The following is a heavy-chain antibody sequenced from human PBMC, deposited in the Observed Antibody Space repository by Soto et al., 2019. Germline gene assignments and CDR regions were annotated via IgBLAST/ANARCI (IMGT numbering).Heavy chain of an antibody. CDR2: ISYDGSNQ. CDR1: GFTFNIYG. J-gene: IGHJ4*02. V-gene: IGHV3-30*18. CDR3: AKDQASGQGSFDS. Sequence: GGSLRLSCAASGFTFNIYGMHWVRQAPDKGLEWVALISYDGSNQYYADSVKGRLTISRDNSKNTLFLQMNSLRADGTAVYYCAKDQASGQGSFDSWGQGTLVTVSS.